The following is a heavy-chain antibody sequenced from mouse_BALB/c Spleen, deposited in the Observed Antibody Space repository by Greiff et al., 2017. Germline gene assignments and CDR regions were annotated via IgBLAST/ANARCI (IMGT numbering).Heavy chain of an antibody. V-gene: IGHV3-2*02. Sequence: VQLKQSGPGLVKPSQSLSLTCTVTGYSITSDYAWNWIRQFPGNKLEWMGYISYSGSTSYNPSLKSRISITRDTSKNQFFLQLNSVTTEDTATYYCARSNDYYGSAYWGQGTLVTVSA. CDR2: ISYSGST. CDR3: ARSNDYYGSAY. J-gene: IGHJ3*01. CDR1: GYSITSDYA. D-gene: IGHD1-1*01.